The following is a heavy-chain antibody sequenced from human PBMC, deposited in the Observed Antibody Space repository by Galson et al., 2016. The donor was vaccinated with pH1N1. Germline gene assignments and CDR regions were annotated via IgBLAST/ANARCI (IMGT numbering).Heavy chain of an antibody. CDR1: GFTFTTYW. CDR3: ARAPFGVHSF. V-gene: IGHV3-7*01. D-gene: IGHD3-3*01. Sequence: SLRLSCAAFGFTFTTYWMNWVRQAPGKGLEWVANINQDGSKKYYVDSVKGRFTVSRDNAKNSLYLQMNSLGAEDTALYYCARAPFGVHSFWGQGTLVTVSS. J-gene: IGHJ4*02. CDR2: INQDGSKK.